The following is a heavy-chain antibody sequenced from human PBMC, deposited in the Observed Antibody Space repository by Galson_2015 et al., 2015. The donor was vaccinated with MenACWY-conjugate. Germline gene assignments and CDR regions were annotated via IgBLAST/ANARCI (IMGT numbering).Heavy chain of an antibody. CDR1: GFTFSSYS. J-gene: IGHJ4*02. V-gene: IGHV3-48*04. D-gene: IGHD3-10*01. CDR2: ISSSSSTI. CDR3: ARDLEGTMVRGVIFTFDY. Sequence: LRLSCAASGFTFSSYSMNWVRQAPGKGLEWVSYISSSSSTIYYADSVKGRFTISRDNAKNSLYLQMNSLRAEDTAVYYCARDLEGTMVRGVIFTFDYWGQGTLVTVSS.